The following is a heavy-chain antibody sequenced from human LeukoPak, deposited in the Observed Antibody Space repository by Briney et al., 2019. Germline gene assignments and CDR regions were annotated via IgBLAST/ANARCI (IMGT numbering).Heavy chain of an antibody. V-gene: IGHV4-34*01. CDR3: ARGQGTVTTH. D-gene: IGHD4-17*01. CDR2: INHSGSA. Sequence: SETLSLTCTVSGGSISSYYWSWIRQPPGKGLEWIGEINHSGSANYNPSLKSRVTISLDTSKNQFSLKLGSVTAADTAVYYCARGQGTVTTHWGQGTLVTVSS. J-gene: IGHJ4*02. CDR1: GGSISSYY.